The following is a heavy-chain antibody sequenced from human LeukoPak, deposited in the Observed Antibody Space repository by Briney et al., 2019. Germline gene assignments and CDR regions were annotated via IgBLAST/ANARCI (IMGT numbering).Heavy chain of an antibody. CDR3: ARTSGSYLKWFDP. CDR2: IYYSGST. J-gene: IGHJ5*02. Sequence: SETLSLTCTVSGGSISSSSYYWGWIRQPPGKGLEWIGSIYYSGSTYYNPSLKSRVTISVDTSKNQFSLKLSSVTATDTAVYYCARTSGSYLKWFDPWGQGTLVAVSS. V-gene: IGHV4-39*01. CDR1: GGSISSSSYY. D-gene: IGHD3-10*01.